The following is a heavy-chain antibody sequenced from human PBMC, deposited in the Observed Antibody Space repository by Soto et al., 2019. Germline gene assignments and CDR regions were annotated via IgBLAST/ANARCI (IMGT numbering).Heavy chain of an antibody. D-gene: IGHD4-17*01. Sequence: ESVGGVVQPGRSLRLSCAASGFTFDNYGMLWVRQAPGKGLEWVALISYDDSYKYYTDSVRGRFTISRDNSKNMVFLQMNSLKGDDTAVYYCAGGDYGDSIDYWGQGTLVTVSS. V-gene: IGHV3-33*01. J-gene: IGHJ4*02. CDR3: AGGDYGDSIDY. CDR2: ISYDDSYK. CDR1: GFTFDNYG.